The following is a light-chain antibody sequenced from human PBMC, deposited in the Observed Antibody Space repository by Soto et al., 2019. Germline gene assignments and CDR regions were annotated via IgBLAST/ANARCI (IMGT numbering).Light chain of an antibody. CDR3: QQYGSSPRT. CDR1: QSVGSN. CDR2: GAS. Sequence: EIVMTQSPATLSLSPGERATLSCRASQSVGSNLAWYQQKPGQAPRLLIYGASSRATGIPDRFSGSGSGTDFTLTISRLEPEDFAVYYCQQYGSSPRTFGQGTKWIS. V-gene: IGKV3-20*01. J-gene: IGKJ1*01.